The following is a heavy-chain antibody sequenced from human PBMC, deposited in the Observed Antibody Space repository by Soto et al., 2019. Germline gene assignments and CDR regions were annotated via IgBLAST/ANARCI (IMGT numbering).Heavy chain of an antibody. V-gene: IGHV4-59*08. J-gene: IGHJ4*02. Sequence: SETLSLTCTVSGGSISTYYWSWTRQPPGKGLEWIGYISNSGSTKYNPSLKSRVTISLDTSKNQFSLKLSSVTAADTAVYYCARHGTEYSTSYYFDYWGQGILVTVSS. CDR3: ARHGTEYSTSYYFDY. CDR2: ISNSGST. D-gene: IGHD6-6*01. CDR1: GGSISTYY.